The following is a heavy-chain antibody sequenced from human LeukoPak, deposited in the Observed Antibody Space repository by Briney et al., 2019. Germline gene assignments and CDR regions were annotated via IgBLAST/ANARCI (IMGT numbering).Heavy chain of an antibody. J-gene: IGHJ4*02. V-gene: IGHV4-34*01. Sequence: KPSETLSLTCAVYGGSFSGYYWSWIRQPPGKGLEWIGEINHSGSTNYNPSLKSRVTISVDTSKNQFSLNLSSVTAADTAVYYCARGWASSWYYFDFWGQGTLVTVSS. D-gene: IGHD2-2*01. CDR3: ARGWASSWYYFDF. CDR2: INHSGST. CDR1: GGSFSGYY.